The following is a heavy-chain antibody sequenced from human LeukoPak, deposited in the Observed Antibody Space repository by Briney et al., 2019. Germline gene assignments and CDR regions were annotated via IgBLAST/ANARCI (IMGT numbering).Heavy chain of an antibody. CDR1: GFTFSDYY. Sequence: GGSLRLSCAASGFTFSDYYMSWIRQAPGKGLEWVSYISSSGSTIYYADSVKGRFTISRDNAKKSLFLQMNSLRVEDTALYYCARDLYGDYGFDTWGQGTLVTVSS. CDR3: ARDLYGDYGFDT. D-gene: IGHD4-17*01. V-gene: IGHV3-11*01. CDR2: ISSSGSTI. J-gene: IGHJ3*02.